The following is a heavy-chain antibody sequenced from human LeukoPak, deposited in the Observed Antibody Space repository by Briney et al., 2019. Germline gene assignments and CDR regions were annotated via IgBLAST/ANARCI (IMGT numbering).Heavy chain of an antibody. CDR1: GFTFSGYT. J-gene: IGHJ3*02. Sequence: GGSLRLSCAASGFTFSGYTMHWVRRAPGKGLEWVAVISHDGNLQYHADSVKGRFTVSKDNFKDTLYLHMNGLRPEDSAVYYCSREASEAFDIWGQGSMATVS. CDR2: ISHDGNLQ. CDR3: SREASEAFDI. V-gene: IGHV3-30-3*01.